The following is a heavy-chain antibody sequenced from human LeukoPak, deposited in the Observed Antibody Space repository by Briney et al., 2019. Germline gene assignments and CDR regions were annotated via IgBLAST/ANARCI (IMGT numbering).Heavy chain of an antibody. V-gene: IGHV1-18*01. D-gene: IGHD5-24*01. CDR2: ISAYNGDT. CDR1: GYTFTSYG. J-gene: IGHJ5*02. Sequence: ASVKVSCKASGYTFTSYGISWVRQAPGQGLEWMGWISAYNGDTNSAQKLQGRVTMTTDTSTSTAYMELRSLRSDDTAVYHCARKVDGISSWFDPWGQGTLVTVSS. CDR3: ARKVDGISSWFDP.